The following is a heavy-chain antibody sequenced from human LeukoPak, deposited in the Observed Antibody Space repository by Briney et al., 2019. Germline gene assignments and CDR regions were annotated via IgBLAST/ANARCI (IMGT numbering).Heavy chain of an antibody. J-gene: IGHJ4*02. V-gene: IGHV3-23*01. CDR2: ISGSGGST. D-gene: IGHD3-10*01. CDR1: GFTFSSYA. Sequence: GGSLRLSCAASGFTFSSYAMSWVRQAPGKGLEWVSAISGSGGSTYYADSVKGRFTISRDNSKNTLYLQMNSLRAEDTAVYYCAKAHHYGSVPYYFDYWGQGTLVTVSS. CDR3: AKAHHYGSVPYYFDY.